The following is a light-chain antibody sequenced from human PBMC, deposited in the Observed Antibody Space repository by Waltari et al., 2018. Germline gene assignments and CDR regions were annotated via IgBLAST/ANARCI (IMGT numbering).Light chain of an antibody. Sequence: QSALTQPPSASGSPGQSVTISCTGTSGDIGAYNSVNWYRQHPGKVPNHMIYDVNRRPSGVPDRFSGSKSGNTAYLTVSGLQPEDEAVYYCNSFAGSDTVVFGGGTTLTVL. CDR3: NSFAGSDTVV. CDR1: SGDIGAYNS. V-gene: IGLV2-8*01. CDR2: DVN. J-gene: IGLJ2*01.